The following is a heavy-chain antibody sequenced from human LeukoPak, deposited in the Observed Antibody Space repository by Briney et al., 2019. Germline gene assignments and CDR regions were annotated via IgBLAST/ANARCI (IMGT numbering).Heavy chain of an antibody. V-gene: IGHV3-23*01. CDR2: ISGGGDAT. D-gene: IGHD3-10*01. Sequence: GGSLRLSCAASDFSFITYAMSWVRQAPGKGLEWVSTISGGGDATYYADSVRGRFTISRDNSKNTLYLQMNSLRVEDTAVYYCARDSSMLRGPLVIYYFDFWGQGTLVTVSS. J-gene: IGHJ4*02. CDR1: DFSFITYA. CDR3: ARDSSMLRGPLVIYYFDF.